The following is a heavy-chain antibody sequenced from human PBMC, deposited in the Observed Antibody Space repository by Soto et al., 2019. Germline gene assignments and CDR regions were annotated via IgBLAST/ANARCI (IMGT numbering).Heavy chain of an antibody. D-gene: IGHD3-3*01. V-gene: IGHV4-34*01. CDR3: AREDYDFWSGYSYYFDY. Sequence: PSETLSLTCAVYGGSFSGYYWSWIRQPPGKGLEWIGEINHSGSTNYNPSLKSRVTISVDTSKNQFSLKLSSVTAADTAVYYCAREDYDFWSGYSYYFDYRGQGTLVTVSS. CDR1: GGSFSGYY. J-gene: IGHJ4*02. CDR2: INHSGST.